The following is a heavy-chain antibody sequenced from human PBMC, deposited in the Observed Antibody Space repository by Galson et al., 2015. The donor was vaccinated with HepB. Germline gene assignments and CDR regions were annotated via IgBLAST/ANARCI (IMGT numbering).Heavy chain of an antibody. D-gene: IGHD6-19*01. CDR3: ARGKQWLVRGWFDP. J-gene: IGHJ5*02. CDR1: GGSFSGYY. CDR2: VNHSGST. Sequence: ETLSLTCAVYGGSFSGYYWSWIRQPPGKGLEWIGEVNHSGSTNYNPSLKSRVTISVDTSKNQFSLKLSSVTAADTAVYYCARGKQWLVRGWFDPWGQGTLVTVSS. V-gene: IGHV4-34*01.